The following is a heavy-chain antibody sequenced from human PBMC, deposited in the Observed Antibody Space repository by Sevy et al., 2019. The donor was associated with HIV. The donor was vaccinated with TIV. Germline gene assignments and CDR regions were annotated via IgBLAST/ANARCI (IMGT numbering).Heavy chain of an antibody. CDR3: AKDSERGWDVLLWFGDRGGMDV. J-gene: IGHJ6*02. CDR2: ISWDGGST. CDR1: GFTFDDYA. Sequence: GSLRLSCAASGFTFDDYAMHWVRQAPGKGLEWVSLISWDGGSTYYADSVKGRFTISRDNSKNSLYLQMNSLRAEDTALYYCAKDSERGWDVLLWFGDRGGMDVWGQGTTVTVSS. V-gene: IGHV3-43D*04. D-gene: IGHD3-10*01.